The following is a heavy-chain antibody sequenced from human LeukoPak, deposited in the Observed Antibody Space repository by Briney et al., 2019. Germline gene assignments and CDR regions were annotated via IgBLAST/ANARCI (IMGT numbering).Heavy chain of an antibody. V-gene: IGHV1-69*05. CDR3: ARGRASSSSNFWSGSSTFDY. Sequence: ASVKVSCKASGGTFSTYAISWVRQAPGQGLEWMGGIIPIFRTTDYAQKFQGRVTITTDESTSTAYMELSSLRSEDTAVYYCARGRASSSSNFWSGSSTFDYWGQGTLVTVSS. J-gene: IGHJ4*02. CDR2: IIPIFRTT. D-gene: IGHD3-3*01. CDR1: GGTFSTYA.